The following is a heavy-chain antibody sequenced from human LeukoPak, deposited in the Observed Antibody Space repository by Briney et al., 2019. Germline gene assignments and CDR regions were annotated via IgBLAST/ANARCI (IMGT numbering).Heavy chain of an antibody. D-gene: IGHD4-17*01. Sequence: GGSLRLSCTASGFTFGDYAMSWVRQAPGKGLEWVGFIRSKAYGGTTEYAASVKGRFTISRDDSKSIAYLQMNSLKTDDTAVTYCTRVRNGIYDYGDYAAFDYWGQGTLVTVSS. CDR3: TRVRNGIYDYGDYAAFDY. J-gene: IGHJ4*02. CDR1: GFTFGDYA. V-gene: IGHV3-49*04. CDR2: IRSKAYGGTT.